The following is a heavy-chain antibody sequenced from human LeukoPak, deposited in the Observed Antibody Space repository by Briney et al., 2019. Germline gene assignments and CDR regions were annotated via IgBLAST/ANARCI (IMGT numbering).Heavy chain of an antibody. J-gene: IGHJ4*02. CDR1: GGTFSSYA. CDR2: IIPIFGTA. CDR3: AREMVLGVIPLPFDY. Sequence: GSSVKVSCKASGGTFSSYAISWVRQAPGQGLEWMGRIIPIFGTANYAQKFQGRVTITTDESTSTAYMELSSLRSEDTAVYYCAREMVLGVIPLPFDYWGQGTLVTVSS. V-gene: IGHV1-69*05. D-gene: IGHD3-10*01.